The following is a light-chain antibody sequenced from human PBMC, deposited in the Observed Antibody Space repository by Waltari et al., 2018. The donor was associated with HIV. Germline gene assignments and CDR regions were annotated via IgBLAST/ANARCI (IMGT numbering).Light chain of an antibody. J-gene: IGLJ1*01. Sequence: QSVLTKPPPASGTPGQRVTIPCSCSRSHIGNDIVSSDHLLPGTTPKLLIYKNYRRPSGVPDRFAVSKSGTSASLAISGLRSEDEADYYCVGWDASLSAYVFGTGTKVTIL. CDR1: RSHIGNDI. CDR2: KNY. V-gene: IGLV1-47*01. CDR3: VGWDASLSAYV.